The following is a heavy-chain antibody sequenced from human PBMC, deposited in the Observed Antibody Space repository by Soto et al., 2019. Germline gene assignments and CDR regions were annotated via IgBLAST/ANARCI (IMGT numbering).Heavy chain of an antibody. D-gene: IGHD4-4*01. CDR3: ARDGYYSNYYWFDP. V-gene: IGHV4-30-4*01. CDR2: IYYSGST. CDR1: GGSISSGDYY. Sequence: SETLSLTCTVSGGSISSGDYYWSWIRQPPGKGLEWIGYIYYSGSTYHNPSLKSRVTISVDTSKNQFSLKLSSVTAADTAVYYCARDGYYSNYYWFDPWGQGTLVTVSS. J-gene: IGHJ5*02.